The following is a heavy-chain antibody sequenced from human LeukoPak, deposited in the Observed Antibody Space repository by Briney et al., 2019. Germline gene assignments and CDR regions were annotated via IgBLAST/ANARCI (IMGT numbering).Heavy chain of an antibody. CDR1: GYSFTSYW. Sequence: GESLKISCKGSGYSFTSYWIGWVRQMPGKGLEWMGIIYPGDSDTRYSPSFQGQVTISADKSISTAYLQWSSLKASDTAMYYCASPRYYYDGSGYPGAFDIWGQGTMVTVSS. J-gene: IGHJ3*02. D-gene: IGHD3-22*01. CDR2: IYPGDSDT. CDR3: ASPRYYYDGSGYPGAFDI. V-gene: IGHV5-51*01.